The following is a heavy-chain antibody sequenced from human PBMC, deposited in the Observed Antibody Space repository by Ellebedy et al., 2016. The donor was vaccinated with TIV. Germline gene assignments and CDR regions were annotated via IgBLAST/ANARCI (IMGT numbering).Heavy chain of an antibody. CDR1: GGSISSGGYY. CDR3: ARDVDFYYYGMDV. V-gene: IGHV4-31*03. CDR2: IYYSGST. J-gene: IGHJ6*02. Sequence: SETLSLXXTVSGGSISSGGYYWSWIRQHPGKGLEWIGYIYYSGSTYYNPSLKSRVTISVDTTKNQFSLKLSSVTAADTAVYYCARDVDFYYYGMDVWGQGTTVTVSS.